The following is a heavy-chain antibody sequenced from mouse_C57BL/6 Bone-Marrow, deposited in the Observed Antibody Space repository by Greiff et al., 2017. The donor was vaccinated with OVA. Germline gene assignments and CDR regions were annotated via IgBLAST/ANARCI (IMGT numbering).Heavy chain of an antibody. CDR1: GYTFTDYN. Sequence: VQLQQSGPELVKPGASVTMSCKASGYTFTDYNMHWVKQSHGKSLEWIGYINPNNGGTSYNQKFKGKATLPVNKSSSTAYMELRSLTSEDSAVYYCARSGDDYYFDYWGQGTTLTVSS. D-gene: IGHD2-4*01. CDR2: INPNNGGT. V-gene: IGHV1-22*01. CDR3: ARSGDDYYFDY. J-gene: IGHJ2*01.